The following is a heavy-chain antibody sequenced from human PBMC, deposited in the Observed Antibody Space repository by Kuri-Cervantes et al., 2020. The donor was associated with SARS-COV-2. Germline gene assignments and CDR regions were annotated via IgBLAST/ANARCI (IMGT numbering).Heavy chain of an antibody. D-gene: IGHD1-1*01. CDR1: GDSVSSNSAG. CDR3: ARVTTGTLDY. Sequence: SETLALTCAISGDSVSSNSAGWNWIRQSPSRGLEWLGRTYYRSKWYHDYAVSVKSRIIISPDTSKNQFSLQLSSVTPEDTAVYYCARVTTGTLDYWGQGTLVTVSS. V-gene: IGHV6-1*01. CDR2: TYYRSKWYH. J-gene: IGHJ4*02.